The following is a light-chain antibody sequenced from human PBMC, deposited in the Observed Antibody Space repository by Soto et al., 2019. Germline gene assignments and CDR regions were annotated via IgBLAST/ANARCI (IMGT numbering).Light chain of an antibody. CDR2: DAV. CDR1: QSVNNY. CDR3: QQRRNWPLT. V-gene: IGKV3-11*01. Sequence: EIVLTQSPATLSLSPGDRATLSCGASQSVNNYLAWYQQKSGQAPRLLIFDAVTRAPGIPPRFSGSGSGTDFTLTISRLEPEDFAIYFCQQRRNWPLTFGGGTRVDIK. J-gene: IGKJ4*01.